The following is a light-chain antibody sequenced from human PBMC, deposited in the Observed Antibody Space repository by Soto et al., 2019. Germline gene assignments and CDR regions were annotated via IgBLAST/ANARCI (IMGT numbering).Light chain of an antibody. J-gene: IGKJ4*01. CDR1: QSISSW. CDR2: KAS. V-gene: IGKV1-5*03. CDR3: QQYNRYPC. Sequence: DIQMTQSPSTLSASVGDRVTITCRARQSISSWLAWYQQKPGKAPKLLIYKASSLESGDPSRFSGSGSGTEFTLDISSLQYDDFATYYCQQYNRYPCVGGGTKVEIK.